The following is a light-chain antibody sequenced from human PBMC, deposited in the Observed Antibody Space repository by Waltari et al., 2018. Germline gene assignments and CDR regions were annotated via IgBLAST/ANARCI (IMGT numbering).Light chain of an antibody. J-gene: IGLJ1*01. Sequence: QAGLTQPPSVSRGLSQTATPTCTGNSNDVADLGAAWLQQRPGHPPNLLPYRNNNRPSGISERFSASRSGNTASLTITGLQPEDEADYYCSSWDRRFPGYIFGTGTKVTVL. CDR3: SSWDRRFPGYI. CDR2: RNN. CDR1: SNDVADLG. V-gene: IGLV10-54*04.